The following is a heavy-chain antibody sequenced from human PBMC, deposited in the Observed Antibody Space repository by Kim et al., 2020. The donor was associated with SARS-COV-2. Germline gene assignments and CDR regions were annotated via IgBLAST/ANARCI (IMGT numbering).Heavy chain of an antibody. J-gene: IGHJ4*02. Sequence: GRFTISGDNAKNSLYLQMNSLRAEDTAVYYCARARADKRGYSYGAGGFDYWGQGTLVTVSS. D-gene: IGHD5-18*01. V-gene: IGHV3-48*03. CDR3: ARARADKRGYSYGAGGFDY.